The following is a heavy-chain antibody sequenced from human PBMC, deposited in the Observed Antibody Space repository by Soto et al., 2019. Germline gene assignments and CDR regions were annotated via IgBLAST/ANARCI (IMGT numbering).Heavy chain of an antibody. V-gene: IGHV3-64*02. D-gene: IGHD4-4*01. J-gene: IGHJ6*02. CDR3: ARASHYIAYGMDV. CDR1: GFTFSSYA. Sequence: HPGGSLRLSCAASGFTFSSYAMHWVRQAPGKGLEYVSAISSNGGSTYYADSVKGRFTISRDNSKNTLYLQMGSLRAEDMAVYYCARASHYIAYGMDVWGQGTTVTVSS. CDR2: ISSNGGST.